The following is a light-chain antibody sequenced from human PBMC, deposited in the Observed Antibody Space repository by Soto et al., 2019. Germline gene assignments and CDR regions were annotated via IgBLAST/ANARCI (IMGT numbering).Light chain of an antibody. CDR3: QQCDDFIT. V-gene: IGKV1-33*01. Sequence: DIQMTQSPSSLSASVGDRVTITCQASQDIKNYLNWYQQKPGKAPKLLIYEASNLETGVPSRFSGSGSGRSFTFTIGSLQPEDIATYYFQQCDDFITFGGGTRIEIK. J-gene: IGKJ4*01. CDR2: EAS. CDR1: QDIKNY.